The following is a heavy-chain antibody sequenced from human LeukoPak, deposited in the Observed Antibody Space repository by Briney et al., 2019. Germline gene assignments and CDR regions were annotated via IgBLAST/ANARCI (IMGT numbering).Heavy chain of an antibody. D-gene: IGHD3-10*01. J-gene: IGHJ3*02. CDR3: ARGDYYGSGSYYHDAFDI. Sequence: PGGSLRLSCAASGFTFSSYWMSWVRQAPGKGLEWVANIKPEGSEKRYVDSVKGRLTIARDNAKNSLFLQMNSLRAEDTAVYYCARGDYYGSGSYYHDAFDIWGQGTMVTVSS. CDR2: IKPEGSEK. V-gene: IGHV3-7*03. CDR1: GFTFSSYW.